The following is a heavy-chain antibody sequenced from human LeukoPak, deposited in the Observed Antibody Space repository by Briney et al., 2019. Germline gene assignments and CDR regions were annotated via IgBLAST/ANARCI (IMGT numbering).Heavy chain of an antibody. CDR2: IYYSGST. CDR1: GGSISSYY. J-gene: IGHJ4*02. Sequence: SETLSLTCTVSGGSISSYYWSWIRQPPGKVLEWIGYIYYSGSTNYNPSLKSRVTISVDTSKNQFSLKLSSATAADTAVYYCARALWGDSSGYPHYFDYWGQGTLVTVSS. D-gene: IGHD3-22*01. V-gene: IGHV4-59*01. CDR3: ARALWGDSSGYPHYFDY.